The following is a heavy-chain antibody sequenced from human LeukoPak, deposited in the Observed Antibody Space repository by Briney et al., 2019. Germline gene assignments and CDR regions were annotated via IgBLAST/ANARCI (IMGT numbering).Heavy chain of an antibody. Sequence: GGSLRLSCAASGFTFSSYRMSWVRQAPGKGLEWVANITQDGTEKYYVDSVKGRLTISRDNAKNSLYLQMNSLRAEDTAVYYCATDHCSGGSCYSLADAFDIWGQGTMVTVSS. CDR1: GFTFSSYR. CDR2: ITQDGTEK. D-gene: IGHD2-15*01. CDR3: ATDHCSGGSCYSLADAFDI. J-gene: IGHJ3*02. V-gene: IGHV3-7*01.